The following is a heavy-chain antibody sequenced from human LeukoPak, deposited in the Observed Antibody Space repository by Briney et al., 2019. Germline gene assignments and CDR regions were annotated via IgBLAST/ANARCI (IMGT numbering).Heavy chain of an antibody. CDR2: VYHTGST. CDR3: ARGFASGWYSRYDP. J-gene: IGHJ5*02. CDR1: GDPVSRGSYY. D-gene: IGHD6-19*01. Sequence: PSETLSLTCTVSGDPVSRGSYYWSWIRQPPGKELEWIGYVYHTGSTNYNPSLKSRVTISVDTSKNEFSLKMTSVTAADTAVYYCARGFASGWYSRYDPWGQGTLVIVSS. V-gene: IGHV4-61*01.